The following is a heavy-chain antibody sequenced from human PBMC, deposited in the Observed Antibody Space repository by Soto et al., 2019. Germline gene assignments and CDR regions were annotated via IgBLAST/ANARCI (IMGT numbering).Heavy chain of an antibody. CDR3: VHTLGATPLAQ. V-gene: IGHV2-5*02. J-gene: IGHJ4*02. D-gene: IGHD1-26*01. CDR2: IYWDDDK. CDR1: GFSLTTRGVG. Sequence: QITLRESGPTLVKPTQTLTLTCTFSGFSLTTRGVGVAWIRQPPGTALEWLALIYWDDDKRYNPSLRSRLTXTXXTSKNLVVLTMTNMDPVDTATYYCVHTLGATPLAQWGQGTLVTVSS.